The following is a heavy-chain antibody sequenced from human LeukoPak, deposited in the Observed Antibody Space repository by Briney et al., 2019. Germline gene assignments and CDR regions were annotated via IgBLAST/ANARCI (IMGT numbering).Heavy chain of an antibody. CDR1: GFAFDDYA. V-gene: IGHV3-43*01. CDR2: ISRDGAST. CDR3: AKDRAWNDALGGIDY. J-gene: IGHJ4*02. Sequence: GGSLRLSCAASGFAFDDYAMHWLRQAPGKGLEWVSLISRDGASTYYADSVKGRLTISRDNSKNSLYLQMNSLRTEDTALYYCAKDRAWNDALGGIDYWGQGTLVTVSS. D-gene: IGHD1-1*01.